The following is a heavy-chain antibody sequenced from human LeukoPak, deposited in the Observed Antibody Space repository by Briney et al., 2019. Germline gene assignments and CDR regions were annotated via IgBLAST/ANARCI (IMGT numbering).Heavy chain of an antibody. V-gene: IGHV1-69*06. Sequence: SVKVSCKASGGTFSSYAICWVRQAPGQGLEWMGRIIPIFGTANYAQKFQGRVTITADKSTSTAYMEVSSLRAEDTAVYYCAQGRIAVADHACDIWGQGTMVTVSS. CDR1: GGTFSSYA. CDR3: AQGRIAVADHACDI. D-gene: IGHD6-19*01. J-gene: IGHJ3*02. CDR2: IIPIFGTA.